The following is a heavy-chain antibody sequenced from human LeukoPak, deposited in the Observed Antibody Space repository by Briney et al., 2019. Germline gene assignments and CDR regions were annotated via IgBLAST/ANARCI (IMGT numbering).Heavy chain of an antibody. CDR2: ISGSGGSK. Sequence: GGSLRLSCTASGFTFSSYAMSWVRQAPGKGLEWVSAISGSGGSKYYADSVKGRFTIFRDNSKNTIYLQMNSLRGEDTAVYYCAKGRSTWYDDAFDIWGQGTMVTVSS. J-gene: IGHJ3*02. V-gene: IGHV3-23*01. CDR3: AKGRSTWYDDAFDI. CDR1: GFTFSSYA. D-gene: IGHD1-1*01.